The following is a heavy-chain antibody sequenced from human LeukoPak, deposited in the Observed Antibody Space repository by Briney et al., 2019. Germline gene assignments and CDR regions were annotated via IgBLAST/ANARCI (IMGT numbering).Heavy chain of an antibody. CDR3: VRDFLGESGAGGY. V-gene: IGHV3-21*01. CDR2: ISPSGNSK. Sequence: GGSLRLFCATSTFIFSSYTMNWVRQAPGKGLEWVSSISPSGNSKFHADSVKGRFTISRDNAENSLYMQMNSLRAEDTGVYYCVRDFLGESGAGGYWGQGTLVTVSS. D-gene: IGHD3-10*01. J-gene: IGHJ4*02. CDR1: TFIFSSYT.